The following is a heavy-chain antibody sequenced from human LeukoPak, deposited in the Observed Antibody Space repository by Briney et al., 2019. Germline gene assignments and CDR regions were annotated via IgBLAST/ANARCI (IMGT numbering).Heavy chain of an antibody. V-gene: IGHV3-53*01. CDR2: IYSGGST. CDR1: GFTVSSNY. D-gene: IGHD3-10*01. J-gene: IGHJ4*02. Sequence: PGGSLRLSCAASGFTVSSNYMSWVRQAPGKGLEWVSVIYSGGSTYYADSVKGRFTISRDNSKNTLYLQMNSLRAEDTAVYYCARGGGYYGSGSYIFDYWGQGTLVTASS. CDR3: ARGGGYYGSGSYIFDY.